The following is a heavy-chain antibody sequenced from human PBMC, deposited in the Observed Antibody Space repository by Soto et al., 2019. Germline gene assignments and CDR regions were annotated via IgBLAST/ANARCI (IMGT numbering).Heavy chain of an antibody. V-gene: IGHV1-69*02. J-gene: IGHJ4*02. CDR3: ARGPLVVLNYFES. CDR2: IFPLTDIP. Sequence: QVQLVQSGTEVKKPGSSVKVSCKASGGTFRNYPINWVRQAPGQGLEWMGSIFPLTDIPDYAQNFQARLTVSSEQXTSTAYMELSSLTSDDTAMYFCARGPLVVLNYFESWGQGTLVTVSS. CDR1: GGTFRNYP.